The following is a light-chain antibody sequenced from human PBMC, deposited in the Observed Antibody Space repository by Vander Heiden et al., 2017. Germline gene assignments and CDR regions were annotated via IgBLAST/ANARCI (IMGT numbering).Light chain of an antibody. CDR2: WAS. CDR3: QQYYTTPYT. CDR1: QSLLYDSNNKNY. J-gene: IGKJ2*01. Sequence: DIVMTQSPDSLTVSLGERATVNCNSSQSLLYDSNNKNYLAWYQHKPGQPPTLLFYWASSRGSGVPDRFSGGGSGTDFTLTISSLQAEDVAVYYCQQYYTTPYTFGQGTRVEIK. V-gene: IGKV4-1*01.